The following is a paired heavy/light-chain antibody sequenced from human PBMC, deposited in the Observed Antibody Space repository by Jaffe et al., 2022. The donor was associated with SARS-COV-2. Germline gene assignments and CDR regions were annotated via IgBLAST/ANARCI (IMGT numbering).Light chain of an antibody. CDR3: QSADSSGVV. Sequence: SSELIQPPSVSVSPGQTARITCSADSLPNQYTSWYRQRPGQAPVLVIYKDTERPSGIPERFSGSTSGTTVTLTISGVQAEDEADYYCQSADSSGVVFGGGTKLTVL. V-gene: IGLV3-25*03. CDR1: SLPNQY. J-gene: IGLJ2*01. CDR2: KDT.
Heavy chain of an antibody. CDR3: ARGGGPAALDH. Sequence: QIQLQESGPGLVKPSETLSLTCTLSGVSITHYYWSWIRQSPGKGLEWVGYVDDSGITKYNVALRSRVFISVDTSKSQFSLNVNSVTAADTAMYFCARGGGPAALDHWGQGTLVTVSS. CDR2: VDDSGIT. V-gene: IGHV4-59*13. D-gene: IGHD1-26*01. J-gene: IGHJ4*02. CDR1: GVSITHYY.